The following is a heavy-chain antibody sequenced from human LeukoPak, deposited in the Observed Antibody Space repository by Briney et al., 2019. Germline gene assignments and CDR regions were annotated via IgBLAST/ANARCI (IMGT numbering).Heavy chain of an antibody. D-gene: IGHD3-3*01. Sequence: GGSLSLSCAASGFTFSSYEMNWVRQAPGKGLDWVSYISSGGSTIYYEDSVKGRFTIPRDNAKNSLYLQMNSLRAEDTAVYYCARVRDYDFWSGYPYYYYGMDVWGQGTTVTVSS. J-gene: IGHJ6*02. CDR1: GFTFSSYE. V-gene: IGHV3-48*03. CDR2: ISSGGSTI. CDR3: ARVRDYDFWSGYPYYYYGMDV.